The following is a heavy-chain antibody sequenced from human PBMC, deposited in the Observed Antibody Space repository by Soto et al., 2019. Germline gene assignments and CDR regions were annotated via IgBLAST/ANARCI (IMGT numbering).Heavy chain of an antibody. D-gene: IGHD1-7*01. CDR1: GFTSSSYG. CDR3: ARDTGTMSAFDP. J-gene: IGHJ5*02. Sequence: GGSLRLSCAASGFTSSSYGMHWVRQAPGKGLEWVAVIWYDGSNKYYADSVKGRFTISRDNSKNTLYLQMNSLRAEDTAVYYCARDTGTMSAFDPWGQGTLVTVSS. CDR2: IWYDGSNK. V-gene: IGHV3-33*01.